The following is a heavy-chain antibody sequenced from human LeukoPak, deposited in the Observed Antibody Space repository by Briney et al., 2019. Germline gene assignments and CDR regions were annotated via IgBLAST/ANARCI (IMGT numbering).Heavy chain of an antibody. V-gene: IGHV3-48*03. CDR1: GFTFTSYE. D-gene: IGHD1-26*01. J-gene: IGHJ6*02. CDR2: ISNSGSST. CDR3: ARDTGSYTGMDV. Sequence: GGSLRLSCAASGFTFTSYEMNWVRQAPGKGLEWLSYISNSGSSTYYADSVKGRLTISGDNARNSLSLQMNSLRAEDTAIYYCARDTGSYTGMDVWGQGTTVTVTS.